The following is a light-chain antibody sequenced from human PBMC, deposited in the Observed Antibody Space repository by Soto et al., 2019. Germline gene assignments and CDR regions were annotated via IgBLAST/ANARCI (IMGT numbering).Light chain of an antibody. CDR1: RGISSY. CDR3: HSRA. V-gene: IGKV1-13*02. J-gene: IGKJ5*01. CDR2: EAS. Sequence: AIQLTQSPSSLSASVGDRVTITCQASRGISSYLAWYQQKPGKAPKLLIYEASSLQSGVPSRFSGSGSETEFTLTISRLQPDDFATYFCHSRAFGQGTRLEIK.